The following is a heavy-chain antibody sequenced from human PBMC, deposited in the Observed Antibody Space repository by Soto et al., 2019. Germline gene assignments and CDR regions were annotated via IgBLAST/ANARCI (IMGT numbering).Heavy chain of an antibody. Sequence: PGGSLRLSCAASGFIFNNYGMHWVRQAPGRGLEWVAVIWYDGTNKRCADSVKGRFSISRDNSNNTVYLHMNSLGAEDTAVYYCARGGPSRNYDNYYFYGMDVWGQGTTVTVSS. V-gene: IGHV3-33*01. D-gene: IGHD1-7*01. J-gene: IGHJ6*02. CDR1: GFIFNNYG. CDR3: ARGGPSRNYDNYYFYGMDV. CDR2: IWYDGTNK.